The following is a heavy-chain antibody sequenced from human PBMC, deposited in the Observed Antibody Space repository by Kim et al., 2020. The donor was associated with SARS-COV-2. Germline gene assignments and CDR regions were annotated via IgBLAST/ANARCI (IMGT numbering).Heavy chain of an antibody. CDR1: GYDFITYW. CDR2: IYPRDSDT. V-gene: IGHV5-51*01. CDR3: ARRKDAYHTVDY. D-gene: IGHD2-2*01. J-gene: IGHJ4*02. Sequence: GESLKISCRTSGYDFITYWIGWVRQMPGKGLEWVGIIYPRDSDTRYSPSFQGQVTVSADKSISTVYLQWSSLKASDTAMYYCARRKDAYHTVDYWGQGTLVTVSS.